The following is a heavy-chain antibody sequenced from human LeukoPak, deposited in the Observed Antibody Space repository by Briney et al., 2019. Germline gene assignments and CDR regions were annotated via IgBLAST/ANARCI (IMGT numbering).Heavy chain of an antibody. CDR2: IKSKTDGGTT. Sequence: GGSLILSCAGSGFTFNNAWMTWVRQAPGKGLEWVGRIKSKTDGGTTDYAAPVKDRFTISRDDSKSTLYLQMNSLQTEDTGVYYCTTELVWFGVLAHWGQGTLATVSS. D-gene: IGHD3-10*01. V-gene: IGHV3-15*01. CDR3: TTELVWFGVLAH. J-gene: IGHJ4*02. CDR1: GFTFNNAW.